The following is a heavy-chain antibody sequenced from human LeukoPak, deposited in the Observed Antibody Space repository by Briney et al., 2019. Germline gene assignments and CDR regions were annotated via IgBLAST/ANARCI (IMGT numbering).Heavy chain of an antibody. V-gene: IGHV3-74*01. CDR1: GFSFSGHW. J-gene: IGHJ4*02. D-gene: IGHD6-13*01. CDR2: ISPTGSTT. Sequence: PGGSLRLSCAASGFSFSGHWMHWARHLPGKGQVWVSRISPTGSTTSYADSVKGRFTVSRDNAKNTLYLQVNNLRAEDTAVYYCARGPSSNWSGFDFWGQGTLLTVSS. CDR3: ARGPSSNWSGFDF.